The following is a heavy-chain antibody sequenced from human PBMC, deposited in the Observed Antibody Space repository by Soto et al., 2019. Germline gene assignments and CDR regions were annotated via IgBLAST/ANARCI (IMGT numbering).Heavy chain of an antibody. CDR3: ANSGYSHPLPLN. V-gene: IGHV4-30-4*01. CDR2: IYYSGST. CDR1: GGSISSGDYY. J-gene: IGHJ4*02. D-gene: IGHD2-21*01. Sequence: PSETLSLTCTVSGGSISSGDYYWSWIRQPPGKGLEWIGYIYYSGSTYYNPSLKSRVTISGDTSKNQFSLKLSSVTAADTAAYYCANSGYSHPLPLNWGPGTLVTVYS.